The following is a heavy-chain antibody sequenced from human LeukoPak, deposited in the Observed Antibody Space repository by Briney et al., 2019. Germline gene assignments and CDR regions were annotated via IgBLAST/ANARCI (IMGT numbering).Heavy chain of an antibody. J-gene: IGHJ4*02. V-gene: IGHV3-74*03. D-gene: IGHD1-26*01. Sequence: PGGSLRLSCAGSGFTFSGFAMHWVRQAPGKGLVWVSRIYSDGSSYTADSVKGRFTISRDNAKDTLYLQMNSLRVEDTAVYYCARGGGIYGLWDYWGQGTLVTVSS. CDR1: GFTFSGFA. CDR3: ARGGGIYGLWDY. CDR2: IYSDGSSY.